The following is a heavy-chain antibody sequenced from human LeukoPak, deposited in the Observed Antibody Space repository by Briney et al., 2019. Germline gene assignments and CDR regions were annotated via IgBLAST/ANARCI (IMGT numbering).Heavy chain of an antibody. CDR2: IYYSGST. J-gene: IGHJ5*02. Sequence: TSETLSLTCTVSGGSISSYYWSWIRQPPGKGLEWIGYIYYSGSTNYNPSLKSRVTISVDTSKNQFSLKLSSVTAADTAVYYCARLRYYDSSGSPNWFDPWGQGTLVTVSS. CDR3: ARLRYYDSSGSPNWFDP. V-gene: IGHV4-59*08. CDR1: GGSISSYY. D-gene: IGHD3-22*01.